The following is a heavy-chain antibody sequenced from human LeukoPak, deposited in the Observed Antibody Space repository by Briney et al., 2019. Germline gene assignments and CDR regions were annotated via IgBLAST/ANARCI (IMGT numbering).Heavy chain of an antibody. CDR3: ARSSWSKRDFDY. CDR2: ISSSSSYI. D-gene: IGHD6-13*01. Sequence: PGGPLRLSCAASGFTFSSYSMNWVRQAPGKGLEWASSISSSSSYIYYADSVKGRFTISRDNAKNSLYLQMNSLRAEDTAVYYCARSSWSKRDFDYWGQGTLVTVSS. CDR1: GFTFSSYS. J-gene: IGHJ4*02. V-gene: IGHV3-21*01.